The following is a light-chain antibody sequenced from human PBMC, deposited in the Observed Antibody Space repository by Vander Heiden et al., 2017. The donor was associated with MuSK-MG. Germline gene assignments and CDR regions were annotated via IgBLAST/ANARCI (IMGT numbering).Light chain of an antibody. J-gene: IGLJ1*01. V-gene: IGLV3-19*01. CDR3: NSRDSSGNQYV. CDR2: GKN. Sequence: SSELTQDPAVSVALGQTVRITCQGDSLRSYYASWYQQKPGQAPVLVIYGKNNRPSGIPDRFSGSSSGNTASLTITGAQAEDEADYYCNSRDSSGNQYVFGTGTKVNGL. CDR1: SLRSYY.